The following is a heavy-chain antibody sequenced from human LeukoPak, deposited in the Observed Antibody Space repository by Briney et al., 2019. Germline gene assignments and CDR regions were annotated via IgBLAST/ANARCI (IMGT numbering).Heavy chain of an antibody. V-gene: IGHV3-64D*06. CDR2: ISTNGGTT. CDR3: VKDNDWDCSTINCYLDY. Sequence: PGGSLRLSCSASGFTFSSYAMHWVRQAPGKGLEYVSAISTNGGTTYYADSVKGRFTISRDNSKNTLYLQMSSLRAEDTAVYHCVKDNDWDCSTINCYLDYWGQGTLVTVSS. J-gene: IGHJ4*02. CDR1: GFTFSSYA. D-gene: IGHD2-2*01.